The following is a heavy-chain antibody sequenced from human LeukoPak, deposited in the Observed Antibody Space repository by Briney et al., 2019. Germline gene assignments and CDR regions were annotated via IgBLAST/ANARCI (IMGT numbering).Heavy chain of an antibody. V-gene: IGHV1-18*01. CDR1: GYTFTSYG. CDR3: ARYSSGYSGY. Sequence: GASLKVSCKASGYTFTSYGISWVRQAPGPRLKWRRWMSAYNVNTTYAQNLQARVTMTSDTSTTTAYTQLRSLRSDDTAVYYCARYSSGYSGYWGEGTLVTVSS. J-gene: IGHJ4*02. CDR2: MSAYNVNT. D-gene: IGHD3-22*01.